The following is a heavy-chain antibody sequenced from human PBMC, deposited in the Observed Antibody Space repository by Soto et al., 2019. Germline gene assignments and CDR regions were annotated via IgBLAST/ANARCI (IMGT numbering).Heavy chain of an antibody. CDR1: GFTFNSYV. CDR3: AKDYLRWAQA. D-gene: IGHD1-26*01. V-gene: IGHV3-23*01. CDR2: ISGSGST. Sequence: GGSLRLSCAASGFTFNSYVMTWVRQAPGEGLEWVSAISGSGSTFYADSVKGRFTISRDNSKNTLYLQMNSLRAEDTAVYYCAKDYLRWAQAWGRGTLVIVS. J-gene: IGHJ5*02.